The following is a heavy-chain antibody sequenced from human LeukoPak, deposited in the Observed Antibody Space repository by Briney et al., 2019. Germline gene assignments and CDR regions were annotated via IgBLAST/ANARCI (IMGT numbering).Heavy chain of an antibody. D-gene: IGHD3-10*01. CDR1: GYTFTSYD. Sequence: PRASVKVSCKASGYTFTSYDINWVRQATGQGLEWMGWMNPNSGNTGYAQKFQGRVTMTRNTSISTAYMELSSLRSEDTAVYYCARGDGSGSYYNDVAFDIWGQGTMVTVSS. CDR3: ARGDGSGSYYNDVAFDI. CDR2: MNPNSGNT. V-gene: IGHV1-8*01. J-gene: IGHJ3*02.